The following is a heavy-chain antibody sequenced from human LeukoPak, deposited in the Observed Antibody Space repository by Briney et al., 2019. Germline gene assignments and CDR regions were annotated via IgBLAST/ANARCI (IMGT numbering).Heavy chain of an antibody. Sequence: SVKVSCKASGDTFSSYAISWVRQAPGQGLEWMGGIIPIFGTANYAQKFQGRVTITTDESTSTAYMELSSLRSEDTAVYYCARDYDGSGSYYYYYMDVWGKGTTVTVSS. J-gene: IGHJ6*03. D-gene: IGHD3-10*01. CDR3: ARDYDGSGSYYYYYMDV. CDR2: IIPIFGTA. CDR1: GDTFSSYA. V-gene: IGHV1-69*05.